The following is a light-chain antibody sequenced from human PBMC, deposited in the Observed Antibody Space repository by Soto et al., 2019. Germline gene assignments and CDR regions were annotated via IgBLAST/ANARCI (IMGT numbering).Light chain of an antibody. Sequence: QSVLTQPPSASGTPGQRVTISCSGSSSNVGSNTVNWYQHLPGTAPKLLIYSNNKRPSGVPDRFSGSKSGTSASLAVSGLQSEDEADYYCASWDDSLNGRVFGTGTKLTVL. CDR1: SSNVGSNT. CDR3: ASWDDSLNGRV. J-gene: IGLJ1*01. CDR2: SNN. V-gene: IGLV1-44*01.